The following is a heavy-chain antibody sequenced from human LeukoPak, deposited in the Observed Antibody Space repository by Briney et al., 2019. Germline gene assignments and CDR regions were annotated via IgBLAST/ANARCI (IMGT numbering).Heavy chain of an antibody. J-gene: IGHJ6*03. CDR2: IRYDGDNK. V-gene: IGHV3-30*02. CDR1: AFTFSSYG. Sequence: GGSLRLSCAASAFTFSSYGMHWVRQAPGKGLEWVAFIRYDGDNKYYADSVKGRFTISRDNSKNTLYLQMNSLRAEDTAGDYFAKGAYYGWGGESYYYNIDVWGRGPRVTIS. D-gene: IGHD3-10*01. CDR3: AKGAYYGWGGESYYYNIDV.